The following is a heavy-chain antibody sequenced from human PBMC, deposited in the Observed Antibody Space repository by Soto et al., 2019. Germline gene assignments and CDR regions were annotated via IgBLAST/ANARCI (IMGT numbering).Heavy chain of an antibody. J-gene: IGHJ4*02. V-gene: IGHV3-23*01. D-gene: IGHD6-19*01. CDR2: LSGSGSST. CDR3: TPATTNGGWLNPFDS. CDR1: GFSFVNYA. Sequence: GGSLRLSCAASGFSFVNYAMNWVSQAPGKVLEWVSGLSGSGSSTYYADSVKGWFTISRDNSKDTLFLQMNSLTADYTAVYYFTPATTNGGWLNPFDSRGQGALVTVSS.